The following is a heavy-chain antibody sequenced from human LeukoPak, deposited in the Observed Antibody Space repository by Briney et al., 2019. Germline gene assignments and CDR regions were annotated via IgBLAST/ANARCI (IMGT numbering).Heavy chain of an antibody. D-gene: IGHD5-24*01. CDR2: IYHSGST. J-gene: IGHJ5*02. CDR1: GGSISSNNW. V-gene: IGHV4-4*02. Sequence: SETLSLTCVVSGGSISSNNWWSWVRQPPGKGLEWIGEIYHSGSTNYNPSLKSRVTISVDKSKHQFSLKLSSVTAADTAVYYCARGTGMATMGAWGQGTLVTVSS. CDR3: ARGTGMATMGA.